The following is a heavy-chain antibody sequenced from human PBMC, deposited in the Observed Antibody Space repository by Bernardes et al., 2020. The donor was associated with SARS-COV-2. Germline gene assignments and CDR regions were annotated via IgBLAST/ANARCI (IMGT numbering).Heavy chain of an antibody. D-gene: IGHD4-17*01. CDR2: LYWHDDA. V-gene: IGHV2-5*01. Sequence: SGPTLVQPTQTLTLTCSLSGFSAPTPGVAVCWLRQPPGKALECLAFLYWHDDARYSSSLASRLTITNDTSKNQVVFTMTNMDPVDTATYYCAHFLSPVTTGYFDHWGQGILVTVSS. CDR1: GFSAPTPGVA. J-gene: IGHJ4*02. CDR3: AHFLSPVTTGYFDH.